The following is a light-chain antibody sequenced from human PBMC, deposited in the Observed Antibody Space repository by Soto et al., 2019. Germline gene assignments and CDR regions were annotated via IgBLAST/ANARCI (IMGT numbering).Light chain of an antibody. CDR2: DVT. CDR3: CSYAGSYTWV. CDR1: SSDVGHYNF. V-gene: IGLV2-11*01. J-gene: IGLJ3*02. Sequence: QSVLTQPHSVSGSPGQSVTISCSGTSSDVGHYNFVSWYQHHPGKAPKLLIYDVTTRPSGVPDRFSGSKSGNTASLTISGLQAEDEADFYCCSYAGSYTWVFDGGTKLTVL.